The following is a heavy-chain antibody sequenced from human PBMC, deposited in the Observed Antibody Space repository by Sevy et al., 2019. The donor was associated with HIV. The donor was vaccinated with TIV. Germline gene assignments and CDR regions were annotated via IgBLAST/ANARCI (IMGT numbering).Heavy chain of an antibody. J-gene: IGHJ4*01. CDR3: ATTKDYYENSGDPFDY. CDR2: FDPEDNER. D-gene: IGHD3-22*01. V-gene: IGHV1-24*01. Sequence: ASVKVSCKVSGCTLTRLAMHWVRQAPGKGLEWMGSFDPEDNERIYAQKWQGRFSMTEDTSTDTAYMELSNLRSEDTAVYYCATTKDYYENSGDPFDYWGHGTLVTVSS. CDR1: GCTLTRLA.